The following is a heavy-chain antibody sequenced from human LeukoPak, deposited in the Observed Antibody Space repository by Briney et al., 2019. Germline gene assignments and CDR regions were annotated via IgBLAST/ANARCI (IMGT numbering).Heavy chain of an antibody. Sequence: GGSLRLSCAASGFTFSSYGMHWVRQAPGKGLEWVAVISYDGSNKYYADSVKGRFTISRDNFKNTLYLQMNSLRAEDTAVYYCAYLVGWATDQVFDYWGQGTLVTVSS. CDR1: GFTFSSYG. J-gene: IGHJ4*02. V-gene: IGHV3-30*03. CDR3: AYLVGWATDQVFDY. D-gene: IGHD2-8*02. CDR2: ISYDGSNK.